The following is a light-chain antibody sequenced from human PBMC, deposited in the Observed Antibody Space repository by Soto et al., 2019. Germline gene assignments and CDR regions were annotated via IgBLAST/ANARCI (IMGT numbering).Light chain of an antibody. CDR1: SSDVGGYNY. V-gene: IGLV2-8*01. J-gene: IGLJ1*01. Sequence: QSALTQPPSASGSPGQSVTISCTGTSSDVGGYNYVSWYQQHPGKVPKLMVYEVNKRPSGVPDRFSGSKSGNTASLTVAGLQAEDEAYYYCTSYAGGNNAFGTGPKVTVL. CDR2: EVN. CDR3: TSYAGGNNA.